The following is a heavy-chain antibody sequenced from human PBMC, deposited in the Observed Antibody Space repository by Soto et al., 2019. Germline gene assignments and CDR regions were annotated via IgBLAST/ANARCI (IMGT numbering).Heavy chain of an antibody. J-gene: IGHJ6*02. CDR2: IIPVFGTP. D-gene: IGHD1-1*01. Sequence: QVQLVQSGTEVKKPGSSVRVSCRSSGGTFGTYNINWLRQAPGQGLEWMGGIIPVFGTPTYAQKFQGRVTVTADESTVTAYLALSSLRSDDTAIYYWARNSPLGTYYSGLDVWGQGTSVTGSS. V-gene: IGHV1-69*01. CDR1: GGTFGTYN. CDR3: ARNSPLGTYYSGLDV.